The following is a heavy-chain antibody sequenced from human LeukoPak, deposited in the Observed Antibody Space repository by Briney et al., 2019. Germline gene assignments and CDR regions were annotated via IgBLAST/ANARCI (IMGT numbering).Heavy chain of an antibody. CDR2: IKQDGSEK. J-gene: IGHJ4*02. Sequence: PGGSLRLSCAASGFTLSSYWMSWVRQAPGKGLEWVANIKQDGSEKCHVDSVKGRFTISRDNAKNSLYLHMSSLRAEDTAVYYCARGRYESYYFDYWGQGTLVTVSS. D-gene: IGHD1-1*01. V-gene: IGHV3-7*01. CDR1: GFTLSSYW. CDR3: ARGRYESYYFDY.